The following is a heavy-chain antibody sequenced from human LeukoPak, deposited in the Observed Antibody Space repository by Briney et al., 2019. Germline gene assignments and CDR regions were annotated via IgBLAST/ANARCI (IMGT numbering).Heavy chain of an antibody. V-gene: IGHV3-74*01. D-gene: IGHD3-3*01. J-gene: IGHJ3*02. CDR1: GFTFSSYW. CDR2: INTDGSST. CDR3: ARDDTIFGVVNHAFDI. Sequence: GGSLRLSCAASGFTFSSYWMHWVRQAPGKGLVWVSRINTDGSSTSYADSVKGRFTISRDNAKNTLYLQMNSLRAEDTAVYYCARDDTIFGVVNHAFDIWGQGTMVTVSS.